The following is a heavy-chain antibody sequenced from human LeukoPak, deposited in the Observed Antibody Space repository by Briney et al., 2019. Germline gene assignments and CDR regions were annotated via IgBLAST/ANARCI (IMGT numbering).Heavy chain of an antibody. V-gene: IGHV3-9*01. D-gene: IGHD3-10*01. CDR3: AKDIFYGSGSPRAFDI. CDR1: GFTFDDYA. CDR2: ISWNSGSI. Sequence: GGSLRLSCAASGFTFDDYAMHWVRQAPGKGLEWVSGISWNSGSIGYADSVKGRFTISRDNVKNSLYLQMNSLRAEDTALYYCAKDIFYGSGSPRAFDIWGQGTMVTVSS. J-gene: IGHJ3*02.